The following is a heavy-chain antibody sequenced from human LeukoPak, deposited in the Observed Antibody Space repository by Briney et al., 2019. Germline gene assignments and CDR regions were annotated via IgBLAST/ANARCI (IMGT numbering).Heavy chain of an antibody. Sequence: PSGTLSLTCAVSGGSISSSNWWSWVRQPPGKGLEWIGEIYHSGSTNYNPSLKSRVTTSLDKSKNHFSLKLSSVTAADTAVYYCARDESQEGSSPSYAFDIWGQGTMVTVSS. CDR3: ARDESQEGSSPSYAFDI. D-gene: IGHD6-6*01. J-gene: IGHJ3*02. CDR1: GGSISSSNW. CDR2: IYHSGST. V-gene: IGHV4-4*02.